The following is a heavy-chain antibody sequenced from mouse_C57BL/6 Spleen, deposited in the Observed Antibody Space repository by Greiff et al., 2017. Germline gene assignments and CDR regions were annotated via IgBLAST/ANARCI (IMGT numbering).Heavy chain of an antibody. V-gene: IGHV1-61*01. CDR2: IYPSDSET. CDR3: ARSGDYEGPAWFAY. J-gene: IGHJ3*01. D-gene: IGHD2-4*01. Sequence: QVQLQQPGAELVRPGSSVKLSCKASGYTFTSYWMDWVKQRPGQGLEWIGNIYPSDSETHYNQKFKDKATLTVDKSSSTAYMQLSSLTSEDSAVYYCARSGDYEGPAWFAYWGQGTLVTVSA. CDR1: GYTFTSYW.